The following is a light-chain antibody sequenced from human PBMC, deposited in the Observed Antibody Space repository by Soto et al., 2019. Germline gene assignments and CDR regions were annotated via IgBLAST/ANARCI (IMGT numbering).Light chain of an antibody. CDR2: WAS. CDR1: QSILYSSNKKIC. Sequence: DIVLTHSTDALAVSLGERATINCKSSQSILYSSNKKICLACYQQKPGQPPKVLIYWASTRESGVPDRFSGSGSGTDFTLTINNLQAGDVAVYYCHQYYNIPWTFGQGTKVDIK. V-gene: IGKV4-1*01. J-gene: IGKJ1*01. CDR3: HQYYNIPWT.